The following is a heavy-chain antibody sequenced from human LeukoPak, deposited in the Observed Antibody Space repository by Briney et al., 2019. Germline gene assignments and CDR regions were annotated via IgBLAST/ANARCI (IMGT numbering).Heavy chain of an antibody. CDR3: ARHRSGGSQDDAFDI. CDR2: IKQDGSEK. V-gene: IGHV3-7*01. J-gene: IGHJ3*02. Sequence: GGSLRLSCAAAEFTFSTYWMTWVRQAPGKGLEWVADIKQDGSEKYYVDSVKGRFTISRQNAKKSLFLQMNSLRAEDTAVYYCARHRSGGSQDDAFDIWGQGTLVTVSS. D-gene: IGHD2-15*01. CDR1: EFTFSTYW.